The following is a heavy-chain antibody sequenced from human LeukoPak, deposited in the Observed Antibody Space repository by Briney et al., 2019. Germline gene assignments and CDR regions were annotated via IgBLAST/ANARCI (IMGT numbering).Heavy chain of an antibody. D-gene: IGHD1-26*01. J-gene: IGHJ6*03. CDR2: IYYSGST. CDR3: ARGMGVPYYYYYMDV. Sequence: PSETLSLTCTVSGGSISSYYWSWIRQPPGKGLEWIGYIYYSGSTNYNPSLKSRVTISVDTSKKQFSLKLSSVTAADTAVYYCARGMGVPYYYYYMDVWGKGITVTVSS. V-gene: IGHV4-59*01. CDR1: GGSISSYY.